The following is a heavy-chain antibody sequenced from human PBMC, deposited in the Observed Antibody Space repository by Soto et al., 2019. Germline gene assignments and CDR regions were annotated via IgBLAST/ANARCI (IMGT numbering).Heavy chain of an antibody. CDR3: ARVPRNFYCSVGSCPGGFDY. CDR1: GGSISSGGYY. CDR2: IYYSGST. D-gene: IGHD2-15*01. J-gene: IGHJ4*02. V-gene: IGHV4-31*03. Sequence: SETLSLTCTVSGGSISSGGYYWSWIRQHPGKGLEWIGYIYYSGSTYYNPSLKSRVTISVDTSKNQFSLKLSSVTAADTAVYYCARVPRNFYCSVGSCPGGFDYWGQGTLVTVSS.